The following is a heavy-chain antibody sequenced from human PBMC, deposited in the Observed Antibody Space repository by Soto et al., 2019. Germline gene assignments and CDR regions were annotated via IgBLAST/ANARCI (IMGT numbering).Heavy chain of an antibody. CDR3: AREVIFKTDTDAFDI. Sequence: QVQLQESGPGLVKPSQTLSLTCTVSGGSISSDNYYWSWIRQHPGKGLEWIGYIHYSGGAYYNPSLQSRVTLSVDTSENQFSLKLSSVTAADTAVYYCAREVIFKTDTDAFDIWGQGTMVTVSS. J-gene: IGHJ3*02. CDR1: GGSISSDNYY. CDR2: IHYSGGA. D-gene: IGHD3-9*01. V-gene: IGHV4-31*03.